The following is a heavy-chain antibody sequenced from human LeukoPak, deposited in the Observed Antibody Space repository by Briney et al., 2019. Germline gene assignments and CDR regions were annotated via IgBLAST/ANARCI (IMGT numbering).Heavy chain of an antibody. CDR1: GFVLSTYA. J-gene: IGHJ4*02. Sequence: GGSLRLSCAASGFVLSTYAMHWVRQAPGKGLEYVSGISGNGGYTDYANSVKGRFTISRDNFKNTLYLQMGSLRAEDMAVYYCARDLFSGAEMATFDYWGQGTLVTVSS. D-gene: IGHD5-24*01. CDR2: ISGNGGYT. CDR3: ARDLFSGAEMATFDY. V-gene: IGHV3-64*01.